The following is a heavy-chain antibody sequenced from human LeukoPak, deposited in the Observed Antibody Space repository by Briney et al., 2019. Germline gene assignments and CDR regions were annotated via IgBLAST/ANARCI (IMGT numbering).Heavy chain of an antibody. D-gene: IGHD2-21*01. J-gene: IGHJ4*02. CDR2: ISSTSSYI. V-gene: IGHV3-21*01. CDR1: EFTFSTYS. Sequence: PGGSLRLSCAASEFTFSTYSMNWVRQAPGKGLEWVSTISSTSSYIYYADSVKGRFTISKDNAKNSLYLQMNSLRAEDTAVYYCARGPSYCGDNCYYYFDYWGQGTLVIVSS. CDR3: ARGPSYCGDNCYYYFDY.